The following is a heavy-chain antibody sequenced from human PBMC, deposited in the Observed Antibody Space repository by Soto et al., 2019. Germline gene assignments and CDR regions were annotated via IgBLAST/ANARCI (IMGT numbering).Heavy chain of an antibody. CDR1: GGSISSYY. V-gene: IGHV4-59*01. J-gene: IGHJ5*02. CDR3: ARVGDWFDP. CDR2: IFYSGST. D-gene: IGHD3-16*01. Sequence: QVQLQESGPGLVKPSETLSLTCTVSGGSISSYYWSWIRQPPGKGLEWIGYIFYSGSTNYKPSLKGRLTISVDTSKNQFSLKLNSVTAADTAVYYCARVGDWFDPWGQGTLVTVSS.